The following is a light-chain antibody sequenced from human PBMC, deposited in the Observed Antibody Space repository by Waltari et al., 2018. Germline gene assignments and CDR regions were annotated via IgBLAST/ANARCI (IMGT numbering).Light chain of an antibody. V-gene: IGLV2-23*02. J-gene: IGLJ2*01. CDR2: EVN. CDR3: CSFATNSIVI. CDR1: GSDFGRYNL. Sequence: QSALTQPASVSGSPGQSITISCSGTGSDFGRYNLFSWYQQHPGKAPKLIIYEVNMRPSGVSDRFSGSKSGVTASLTISGLQAEDEAVYFCCSFATNSIVIFGGGTKLTVL.